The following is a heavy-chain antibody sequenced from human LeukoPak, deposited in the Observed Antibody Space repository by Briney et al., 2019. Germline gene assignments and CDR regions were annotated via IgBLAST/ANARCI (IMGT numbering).Heavy chain of an antibody. CDR3: ARPYGDYDDVFDI. CDR1: GFTFDHYA. J-gene: IGHJ3*02. CDR2: ITWDSDTK. D-gene: IGHD4-17*01. V-gene: IGHV3-9*03. Sequence: PGGSLRLSCAASGFTFDHYAMHWVRQPPGKGLEWVSGITWDSDTKGYADSVKGRFTISRDNAKNSLYLQMKYLRTEDMAVYYCARPYGDYDDVFDIWGKGTVVIVFS.